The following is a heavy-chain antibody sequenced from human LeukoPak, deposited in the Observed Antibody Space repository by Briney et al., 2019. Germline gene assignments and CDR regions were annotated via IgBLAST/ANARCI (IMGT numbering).Heavy chain of an antibody. Sequence: PSESLSLTCTVSGGSISSYYWSWIRQPPGKGLEWIGYIYYSGSTNYNPSLNSRVTISVDTPKNQFSLKLSSVTAADTAVYYCARSHEYYYDSSGYYYDYYYYGMDVWGQGTTVTVSS. D-gene: IGHD3-22*01. J-gene: IGHJ6*02. CDR3: ARSHEYYYDSSGYYYDYYYYGMDV. CDR1: GGSISSYY. CDR2: IYYSGST. V-gene: IGHV4-59*01.